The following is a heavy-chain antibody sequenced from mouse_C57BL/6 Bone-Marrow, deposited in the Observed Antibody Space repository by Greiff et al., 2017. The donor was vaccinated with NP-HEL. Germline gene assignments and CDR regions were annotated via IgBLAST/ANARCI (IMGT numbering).Heavy chain of an antibody. CDR3: TNYGRVAY. V-gene: IGHV6-6*01. CDR2: IRNKANNHAT. CDR1: GFTFSDAW. J-gene: IGHJ3*01. D-gene: IGHD1-2*01. Sequence: EVKVVESGGGLVQPGGSMKLSCAASGFTFSDAWMDWVRQSPEKGLEWVAEIRNKANNHATYYAESVKGRFTISRDDSKSSVYLQMNSVRAEDTGIYYCTNYGRVAYWGQGTLVTVSA.